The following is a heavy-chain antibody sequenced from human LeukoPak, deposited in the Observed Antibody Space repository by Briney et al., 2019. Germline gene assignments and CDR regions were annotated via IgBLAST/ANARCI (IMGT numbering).Heavy chain of an antibody. V-gene: IGHV4-59*01. Sequence: SETLSLTCTVFGASINTYYWSWIRQPPGKGLEWIGYIYYSGTTSYNPSLKTRVTISIDTSKNQFSLKLSSVTAADTAVYYCARVLRTMASQYYFDYWGQGTLVTVSS. D-gene: IGHD4/OR15-4a*01. CDR3: ARVLRTMASQYYFDY. CDR2: IYYSGTT. J-gene: IGHJ4*02. CDR1: GASINTYY.